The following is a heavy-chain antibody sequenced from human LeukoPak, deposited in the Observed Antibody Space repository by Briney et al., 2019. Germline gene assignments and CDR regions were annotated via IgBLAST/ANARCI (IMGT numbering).Heavy chain of an antibody. Sequence: PGGSLRLSCAASGFTFSSYAMHWVRQAPGKGLEYVSAISSNGGSTYYANSVKGRFTISRDNSKNTLYLQMGSLRAEDMAVYYCAREHGSAGADAFDIWGQGTMVTVSS. V-gene: IGHV3-64*01. CDR2: ISSNGGST. CDR3: AREHGSAGADAFDI. D-gene: IGHD3-10*01. J-gene: IGHJ3*02. CDR1: GFTFSSYA.